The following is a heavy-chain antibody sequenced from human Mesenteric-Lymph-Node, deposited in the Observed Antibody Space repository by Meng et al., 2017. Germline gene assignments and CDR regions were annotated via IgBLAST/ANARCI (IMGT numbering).Heavy chain of an antibody. CDR2: IYYSGST. CDR1: GGSFSGYY. CDR3: ARTTIFGVVMTFDY. D-gene: IGHD3-3*01. J-gene: IGHJ4*02. V-gene: IGHV4-34*01. Sequence: QVQLQQWGGGLLKPSETLSLTCAVYGGSFSGYYWSWIRQHPGKGLEWIGYIYYSGSTYYNPALKSLVTISVDTSKNQFSLKLSSVTAADTAVYYCARTTIFGVVMTFDYWGQGTLVTVSS.